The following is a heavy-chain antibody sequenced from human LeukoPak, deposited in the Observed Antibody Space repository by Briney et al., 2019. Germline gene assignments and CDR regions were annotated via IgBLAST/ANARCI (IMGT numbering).Heavy chain of an antibody. CDR2: IGTAGDT. CDR1: GFTFSSYD. Sequence: PGGSLRLSCAASGFTFSSYDMHWVRQATGKGLEWVSAIGTAGDTYYPGSVKGRFTISRDNSKNTLYLQMNSLRAEDTAVYYCARDASGTYYQAYYFDYWGQGTLVTVSS. D-gene: IGHD3-10*01. V-gene: IGHV3-13*01. CDR3: ARDASGTYYQAYYFDY. J-gene: IGHJ4*02.